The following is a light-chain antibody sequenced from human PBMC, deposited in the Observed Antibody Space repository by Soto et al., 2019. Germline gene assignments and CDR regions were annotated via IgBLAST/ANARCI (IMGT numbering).Light chain of an antibody. Sequence: DIQMTQSPSSLSASVGDRLTITCRASQSISTFLHWYQQKPGRAPKLLIYXXSSLQGGVPSRFSGSGAGTDFTLTLSSLQPEDFATYYCQQSYSTPITFGQGTRLEIK. CDR2: XXS. CDR3: QQSYSTPIT. J-gene: IGKJ5*01. V-gene: IGKV1-39*01. CDR1: QSISTF.